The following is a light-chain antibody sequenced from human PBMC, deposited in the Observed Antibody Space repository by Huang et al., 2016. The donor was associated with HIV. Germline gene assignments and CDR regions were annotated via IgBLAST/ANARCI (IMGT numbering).Light chain of an antibody. V-gene: IGKV3-15*01. CDR3: QQYNDWPSTWT. CDR2: GAS. J-gene: IGKJ1*01. Sequence: EIVMTQSPAILSVSPGERATLSCRASRSIITNLAWYQHKPGQAPRLLIYGASTRATNFPGRFSGSGSGTEFTLTISSLQSEDLAVYYCQQYNDWPSTWTFGQGTNVEIK. CDR1: RSIITN.